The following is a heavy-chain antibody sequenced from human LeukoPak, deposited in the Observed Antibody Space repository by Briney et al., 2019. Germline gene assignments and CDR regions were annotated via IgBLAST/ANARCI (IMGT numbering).Heavy chain of an antibody. V-gene: IGHV4-4*07. Sequence: SETLSLTCTVSGGSISSYYLSWIRQPAGKGLEWIGRIYTSGSTNYNPSLKSRVTMSVDTSKNQFSLKLSSVTAADTAVYYCARDAYDFWSGPNWFDPWGQGTLVTVSS. J-gene: IGHJ5*02. CDR3: ARDAYDFWSGPNWFDP. CDR1: GGSISSYY. CDR2: IYTSGST. D-gene: IGHD3-3*01.